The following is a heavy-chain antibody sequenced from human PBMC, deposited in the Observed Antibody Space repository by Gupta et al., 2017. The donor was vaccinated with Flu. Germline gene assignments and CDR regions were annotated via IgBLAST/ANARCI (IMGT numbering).Heavy chain of an antibody. Sequence: QVQLQQWGAGVLKPWETLSLTCAVDGVSFSGYYWLWIRQPPGKGLEWIGELNHSGSTNYNPYLKSRDTKSVDTSKNQFSLKLSSGTAADTAVYYCARADLYRSGPKSCAFDIWGQGTIVTVSS. D-gene: IGHD6-19*01. CDR1: GVSFSGYY. CDR2: LNHSGST. CDR3: ARADLYRSGPKSCAFDI. V-gene: IGHV4-34*01. J-gene: IGHJ3*02.